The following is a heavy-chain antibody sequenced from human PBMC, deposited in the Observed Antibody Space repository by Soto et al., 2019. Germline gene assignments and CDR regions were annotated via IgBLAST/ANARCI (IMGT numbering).Heavy chain of an antibody. D-gene: IGHD1-1*01. CDR1: GYSISSGYY. Sequence: PSETLSLTCAVSGYSISSGYYWGWIRQPPGKGLEWIGSIYHSGSTYYNPSLKSRVTISVDTSKNQFSLKLSSVTAADTAVYYCARGGGNWNDVDYWGQGTLVTVSS. J-gene: IGHJ4*02. CDR2: IYHSGST. CDR3: ARGGGNWNDVDY. V-gene: IGHV4-38-2*01.